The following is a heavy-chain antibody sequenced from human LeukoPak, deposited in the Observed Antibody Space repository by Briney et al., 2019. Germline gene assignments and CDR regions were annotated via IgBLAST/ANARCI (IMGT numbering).Heavy chain of an antibody. V-gene: IGHV4-59*08. Sequence: SETLSLTCTVSGGSTSSYYWSWIRPPPGKGLEWIGYIYYSGSTNYNPSLKSRVTISVDTSKNQFSLKLSSVTAADTAVYYCARGGVVPAASYYYYYMDVWGKGTTVTVSS. CDR1: GGSTSSYY. J-gene: IGHJ6*03. D-gene: IGHD2-2*01. CDR2: IYYSGST. CDR3: ARGGVVPAASYYYYYMDV.